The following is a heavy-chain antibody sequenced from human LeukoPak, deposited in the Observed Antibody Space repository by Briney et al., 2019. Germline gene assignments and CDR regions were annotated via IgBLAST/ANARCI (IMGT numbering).Heavy chain of an antibody. Sequence: SETLSLTCAVSGGSISSGGYSWSWIRQPPGKGLERIGYIYHSGSTYYNPSLKSRVTISVDRSKNQFSLKLSSVTAADTAVYYCARDLVGSYAFDIWGQGTMVTVSS. J-gene: IGHJ3*02. CDR1: GGSISSGGYS. D-gene: IGHD3-10*01. CDR2: IYHSGST. V-gene: IGHV4-30-2*01. CDR3: ARDLVGSYAFDI.